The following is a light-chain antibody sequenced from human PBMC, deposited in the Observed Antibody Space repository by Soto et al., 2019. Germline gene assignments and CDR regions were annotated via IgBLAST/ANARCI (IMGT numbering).Light chain of an antibody. CDR3: QQYGTSPPVYT. CDR1: QSISSTY. J-gene: IGKJ2*01. CDR2: GTY. V-gene: IGKV3-20*01. Sequence: EIGLTQSPGTLSLSPGERATLSCRTSQSISSTYLAWYQQKPGQAPRLLIYGTYSRATGIPDRFSGSGSGRDFTLTISRLEPEDFAVYYCQQYGTSPPVYTFGQGTKLEIK.